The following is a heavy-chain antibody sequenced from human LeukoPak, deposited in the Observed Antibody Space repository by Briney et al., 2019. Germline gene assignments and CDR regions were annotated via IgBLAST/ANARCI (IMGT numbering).Heavy chain of an antibody. V-gene: IGHV1-24*01. J-gene: IGHJ5*02. Sequence: ASVKVSCKVSEYTLTELSMHWVRQAPGKGLEWMGGFDPEDGETIYAQKFQGRVTVTEDTSTDTAYMELSSLRSEDTAVYYCATAMVRGEAWFDPWGQGTLVTVSS. CDR3: ATAMVRGEAWFDP. CDR1: EYTLTELS. D-gene: IGHD3-10*01. CDR2: FDPEDGET.